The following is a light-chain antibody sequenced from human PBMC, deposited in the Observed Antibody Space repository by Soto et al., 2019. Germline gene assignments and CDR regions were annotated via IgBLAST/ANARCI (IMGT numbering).Light chain of an antibody. CDR3: AAWDDSLSGGV. V-gene: IGLV1-47*01. CDR2: RNN. CDR1: SSNIGSNY. J-gene: IGLJ2*01. Sequence: QTVVPQPPSASGTPGQRVPILCSGSSSNIGSNYVYWYQQFPGTAPKLLIYRNNQRPSGVPDRFSGSKSGTSASLAISGLRSEDEADYYCAAWDDSLSGGVFGGGTKLTVL.